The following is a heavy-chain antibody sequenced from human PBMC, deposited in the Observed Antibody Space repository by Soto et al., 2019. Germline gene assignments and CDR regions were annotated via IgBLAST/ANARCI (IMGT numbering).Heavy chain of an antibody. J-gene: IGHJ4*02. CDR2: IYWDDDK. V-gene: IGHV2-5*02. Sequence: QITLKESGPTLVKPTQTLTLTCTFSGFSFSTSEVGVAWIRQPPGKALEWLGLIYWDDDKRYNPSLKTRVSITKDTSKNHVVLTMTDMDPVDTATYYCAHRGVYEGEYFFDFWGQGTLVTVSS. D-gene: IGHD3-16*01. CDR3: AHRGVYEGEYFFDF. CDR1: GFSFSTSEVG.